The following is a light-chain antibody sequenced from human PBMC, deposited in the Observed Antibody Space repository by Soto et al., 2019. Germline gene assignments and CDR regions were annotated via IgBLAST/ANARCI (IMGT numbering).Light chain of an antibody. V-gene: IGKV1-5*01. J-gene: IGKJ1*01. CDR1: QSISNW. Sequence: DIQMTQSPSTLSASVGDRVSITCRASQSISNWLAWYQQKPGKAPNLLIFDASTLETGVPSRFSGSGSGTEFTLTISSLQPDDFATYYCQQYHNYSPWTFGQGTKVEIK. CDR2: DAS. CDR3: QQYHNYSPWT.